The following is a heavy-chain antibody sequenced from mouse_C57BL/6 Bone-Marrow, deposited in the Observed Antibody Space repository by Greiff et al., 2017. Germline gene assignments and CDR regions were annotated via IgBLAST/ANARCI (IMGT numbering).Heavy chain of an antibody. CDR2: IYPGDGDT. J-gene: IGHJ3*01. CDR1: GYAFSSSW. Sequence: QVQLQQSGPELVKPGASVKISCKASGYAFSSSWMNWVKQRPGKGLEWIGRIYPGDGDTNYNGKFKGKATLTADKSSSTAYMQLSSLTSEDSAVXFCARQYGSSSFAYWGQGTLVTVSA. D-gene: IGHD1-1*01. CDR3: ARQYGSSSFAY. V-gene: IGHV1-82*01.